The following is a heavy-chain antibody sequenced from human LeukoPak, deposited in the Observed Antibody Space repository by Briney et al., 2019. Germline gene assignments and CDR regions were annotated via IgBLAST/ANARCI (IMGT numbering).Heavy chain of an antibody. D-gene: IGHD2-2*01. CDR3: AKRYCSSTSCSAPFDY. Sequence: GGSLRLSCAASGFTFSPVWMHWVRQAPGKGLMWVSHIINDGSYTTYADSVKGRFTISRDNAKNTLYLQMNSLRAEDTAVYYCAKRYCSSTSCSAPFDYWGQGTLVTVSS. V-gene: IGHV3-74*01. J-gene: IGHJ4*02. CDR1: GFTFSPVW. CDR2: IINDGSYT.